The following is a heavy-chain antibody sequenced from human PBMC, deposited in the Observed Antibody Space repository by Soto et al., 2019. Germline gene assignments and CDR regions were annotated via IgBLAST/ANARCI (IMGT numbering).Heavy chain of an antibody. J-gene: IGHJ4*02. V-gene: IGHV1-2*02. CDR2: INPNSGGT. D-gene: IGHD2-15*01. CDR3: ARADPDASVGY. Sequence: ASVKVSCKASGFTFTGHYIHWVRQAPGQGLEWMGWINPNSGGTSYAQKFQGRLTMTTDTSITTAYMELSRLSSDDTAFYYCARADPDASVGYWGQGTLVTVSS. CDR1: GFTFTGHY.